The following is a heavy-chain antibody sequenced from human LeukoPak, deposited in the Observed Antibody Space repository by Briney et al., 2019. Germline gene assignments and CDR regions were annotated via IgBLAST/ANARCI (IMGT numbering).Heavy chain of an antibody. D-gene: IGHD1-26*01. CDR2: ISSSSSYI. CDR3: ARGRIVGATTRSWFDP. V-gene: IGHV3-21*01. J-gene: IGHJ5*02. Sequence: PGGSLRLSCAASGFTFSSYSMNWVRQAPGKGLEWVSSISSSSSYIYYADSVKGRFTISRDNAKNSLYPQMNSLRAEDTAVYYCARGRIVGATTRSWFDPWGQGTLVTVSS. CDR1: GFTFSSYS.